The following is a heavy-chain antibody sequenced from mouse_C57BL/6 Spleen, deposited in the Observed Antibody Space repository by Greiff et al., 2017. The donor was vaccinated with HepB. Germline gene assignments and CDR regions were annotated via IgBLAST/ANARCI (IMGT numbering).Heavy chain of an antibody. D-gene: IGHD2-5*01. CDR3: ARRSNYGGYFDV. J-gene: IGHJ1*03. Sequence: EVQLQQSGPELVKPGASVKISCKASGYTFTDYYMNWVKQSHGKSLEWIGDINPNNGGTSYNQKFKGKATLTVDKSSSTAYMELRSLTSEDSAVYYCARRSNYGGYFDVWGTGTTVTVSS. CDR2: INPNNGGT. CDR1: GYTFTDYY. V-gene: IGHV1-26*01.